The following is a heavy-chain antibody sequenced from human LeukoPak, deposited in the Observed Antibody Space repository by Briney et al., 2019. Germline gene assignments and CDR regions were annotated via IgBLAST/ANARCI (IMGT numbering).Heavy chain of an antibody. D-gene: IGHD3-10*01. CDR1: GGSISSSSYY. CDR3: ARGPFLSYYADV. J-gene: IGHJ6*02. CDR2: IYYSGST. Sequence: SETLSLTCTVSGGSISSSSYYWGWIRQPPGKGLEWIGSIYYSGSTYYNPSLKSRVTISVDTSKNQFSLKLSSVTAADTAVYYCARGPFLSYYADVWGQGTTVTVSS. V-gene: IGHV4-39*01.